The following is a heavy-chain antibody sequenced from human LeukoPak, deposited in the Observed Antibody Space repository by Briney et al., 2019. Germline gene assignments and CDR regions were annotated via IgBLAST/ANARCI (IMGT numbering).Heavy chain of an antibody. CDR2: MNPNSGNT. D-gene: IGHD5-12*01. CDR1: GYTFTSYD. J-gene: IGHJ6*02. CDR3: TTPAFLVGTFAPGYYGMDV. Sequence: ASVKVSCKASGYTFTSYDINWVRQATGQGLEWMGWMNPNSGNTGYAQKFQGRVTMTRNTSISTAYMELSSLRSEDTAVYYCTTPAFLVGTFAPGYYGMDVWGQGTTVTVSS. V-gene: IGHV1-8*01.